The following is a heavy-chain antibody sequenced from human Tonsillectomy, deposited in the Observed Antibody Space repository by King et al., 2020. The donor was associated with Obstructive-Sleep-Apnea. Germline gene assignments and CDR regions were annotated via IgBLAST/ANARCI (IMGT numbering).Heavy chain of an antibody. J-gene: IGHJ4*02. CDR2: VSSSSSHI. CDR3: ARGSSWNYELFDY. CDR1: GFVFSDYY. V-gene: IGHV3-11*06. Sequence: VQLVESGGGLVKPGESLRLYCAASGFVFSDYYMDWIRRAPGKGLEWISYVSSSSSHINYADSVKGRFTISRDNANNALYLEMRSLRAEDTAVYYCARGSSWNYELFDYWGQGALVTVSS. D-gene: IGHD1-7*01.